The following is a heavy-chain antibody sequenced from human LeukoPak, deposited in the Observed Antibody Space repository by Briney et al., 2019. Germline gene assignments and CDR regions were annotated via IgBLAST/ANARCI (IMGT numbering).Heavy chain of an antibody. CDR3: AADLVKDDSSGFNWFDP. Sequence: SVKVSCKASGFTFTSSAVQWVRQARGQRLEWIGWIVVGSGNTNYAQKFQERVTITRDMSTSTAYMELSSLRSEDTAVYYCAADLVKDDSSGFNWFDPWGQGTLVTVSS. CDR2: IVVGSGNT. V-gene: IGHV1-58*01. CDR1: GFTFTSSA. J-gene: IGHJ5*02. D-gene: IGHD3-22*01.